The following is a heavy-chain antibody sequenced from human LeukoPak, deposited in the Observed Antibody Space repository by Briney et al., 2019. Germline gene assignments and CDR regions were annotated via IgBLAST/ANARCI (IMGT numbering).Heavy chain of an antibody. Sequence: SVKVSCKASGGTFSSYAISWVRQAPGQGLEWMGRIIPILGIANYAQKFQGRVTITADKSTSTAYMELSSLRSEDTAVYYCARGGQGIAAAGLFDYWGQGTLVTVSS. V-gene: IGHV1-69*04. CDR2: IIPILGIA. CDR3: ARGGQGIAAAGLFDY. D-gene: IGHD6-13*01. J-gene: IGHJ4*02. CDR1: GGTFSSYA.